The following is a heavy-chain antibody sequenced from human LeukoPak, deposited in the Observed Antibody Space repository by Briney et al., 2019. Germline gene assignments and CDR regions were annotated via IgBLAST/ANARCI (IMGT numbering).Heavy chain of an antibody. D-gene: IGHD6-25*01. CDR1: GYXFISYG. CDR3: GRAGHIAAELFDY. CDR2: ISGYNGNT. J-gene: IGHJ4*02. V-gene: IGHV1-18*01. Sequence: GASVKVSCKASGYXFISYGMSWVRQAPGQGLEWMGWISGYNGNTNYAQNLQGRVTMTTDTSTSTAYMELSSLRSDDTAVYYCGRAGHIAAELFDYWGQGTLVTVSS.